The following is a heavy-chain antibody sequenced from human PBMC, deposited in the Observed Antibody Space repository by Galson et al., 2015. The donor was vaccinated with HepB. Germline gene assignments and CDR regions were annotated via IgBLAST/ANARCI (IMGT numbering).Heavy chain of an antibody. V-gene: IGHV1-69*02. Sequence: SVKVSCKASGGTFSSHTFTWVRQAPGQGLEWMGRIIPILGIANYAQKFQGRVTITADKSTSTAYMELSSLRSDDTAVYYCASGGCGGDCFGSVGFDPWGQGTLVTVSS. D-gene: IGHD2-21*02. CDR2: IIPILGIA. J-gene: IGHJ5*02. CDR1: GGTFSSHT. CDR3: ASGGCGGDCFGSVGFDP.